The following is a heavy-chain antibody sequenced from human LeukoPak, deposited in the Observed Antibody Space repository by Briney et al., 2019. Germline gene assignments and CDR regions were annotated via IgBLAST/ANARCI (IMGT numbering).Heavy chain of an antibody. Sequence: SETLSLTCTVSGGSISSYYWSWIRQPPGKGQEWIGYIYYSGSTNYNPSLKSRVTISVDTSKNQFSLKLSSVTAADTAVYYCARVGAAARQVAFDIWGQGTMVTVSS. CDR2: IYYSGST. J-gene: IGHJ3*02. CDR1: GGSISSYY. V-gene: IGHV4-59*01. CDR3: ARVGAAARQVAFDI. D-gene: IGHD6-13*01.